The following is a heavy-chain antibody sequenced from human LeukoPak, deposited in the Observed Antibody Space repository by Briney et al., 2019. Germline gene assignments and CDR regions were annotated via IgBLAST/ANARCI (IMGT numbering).Heavy chain of an antibody. V-gene: IGHV4-4*07. CDR3: ARDRSDSQDFDY. J-gene: IGHJ4*02. CDR2: IYTSGST. Sequence: SETLSLTCTVSGGSISSYYWSWIRQPAGKGLEWIGRIYTSGSTNYNPSLKSRVTISVDTSKSQFSLKLRSVTAADTAVYYCARDRSDSQDFDYWGQGTLVSVSS. D-gene: IGHD3-22*01. CDR1: GGSISSYY.